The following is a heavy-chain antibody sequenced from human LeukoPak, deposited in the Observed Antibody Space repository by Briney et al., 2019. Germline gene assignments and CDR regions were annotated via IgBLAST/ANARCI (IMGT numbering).Heavy chain of an antibody. D-gene: IGHD6-6*01. V-gene: IGHV3-23*01. J-gene: IGHJ4*02. Sequence: GGSLRLSCAASGFIFSNYAMNWVRQAPGKGLEWVAGIVGSGRDTYYADSVKGRFTISRDNSNNTLYLKIHSLRGDDTAIYYCAKTDHASSHFDLFDYSGLGTLVTVSS. CDR3: AKTDHASSHFDLFDY. CDR1: GFIFSNYA. CDR2: IVGSGRDT.